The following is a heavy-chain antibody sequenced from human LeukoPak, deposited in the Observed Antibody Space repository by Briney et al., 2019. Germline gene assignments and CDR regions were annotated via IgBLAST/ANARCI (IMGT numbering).Heavy chain of an antibody. D-gene: IGHD3-10*02. CDR2: IYYSGSP. CDR3: ARVVSTMIGEADAFDI. CDR1: GGSISSGDYY. J-gene: IGHJ3*02. V-gene: IGHV4-30-4*08. Sequence: SETLSLTCTVSGGSISSGDYYWSWIRQPPGKGLEWIGYIYYSGSPYYNPSLKSRVTISVDTSKNQFSLKLSSVTAADTAVYYCARVVSTMIGEADAFDIWGQGTMVTVSS.